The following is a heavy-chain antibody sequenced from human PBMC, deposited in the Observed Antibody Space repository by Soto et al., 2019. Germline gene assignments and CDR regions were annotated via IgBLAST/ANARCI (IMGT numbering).Heavy chain of an antibody. CDR1: GFTFINYA. CDR2: ISGGGDAT. Sequence: EVQLLESGGGLVQPGGSLRLSCAASGFTFINYAMSWVRQAPGKGLEWVSAISGGGDATFYADSVKGRFTISRDNSDNTVNLQMDSLRADDTAVYYCSRKGLGSTSRPEYWYFDLWGRGTLVTVSS. V-gene: IGHV3-23*01. CDR3: SRKGLGSTSRPEYWYFDL. J-gene: IGHJ2*01. D-gene: IGHD3-16*01.